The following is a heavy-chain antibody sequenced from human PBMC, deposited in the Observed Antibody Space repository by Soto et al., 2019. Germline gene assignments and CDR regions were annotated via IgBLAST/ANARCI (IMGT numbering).Heavy chain of an antibody. V-gene: IGHV1-69*13. CDR1: GGTFSSYA. CDR2: IIPIFGTA. CDR3: ARDLGQGDFDY. Sequence: VASVKVSCKASGGTFSSYAISWVRQAPGQGLEWMGGIIPIFGTANYAQKFQGRVTITADESTSTAYMELSSLRSEDTAVYYCARDLGQGDFDYWGQGTLVTVSS. J-gene: IGHJ4*02. D-gene: IGHD3-16*01.